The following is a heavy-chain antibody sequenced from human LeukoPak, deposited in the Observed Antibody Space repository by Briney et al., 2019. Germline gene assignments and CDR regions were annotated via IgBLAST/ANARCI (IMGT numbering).Heavy chain of an antibody. J-gene: IGHJ4*02. CDR1: GGSISSSSYY. V-gene: IGHV4-39*07. Sequence: SETLSLTCTVSGGSISSSSYYWGWIRQPPGKGLEWIGSIYYSGSTYYNPSLKSRVTISVDTSKNQFSLKLSSVTAADTAVYYCARDRYSGYDYLDYWGQGTLVTVSS. CDR3: ARDRYSGYDYLDY. D-gene: IGHD5-12*01. CDR2: IYYSGST.